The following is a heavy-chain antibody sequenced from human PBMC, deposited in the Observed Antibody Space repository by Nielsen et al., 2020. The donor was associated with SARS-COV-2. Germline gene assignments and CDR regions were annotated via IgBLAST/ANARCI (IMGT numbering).Heavy chain of an antibody. V-gene: IGHV1-2*02. CDR1: GYTFTGYY. D-gene: IGHD1-7*01. Sequence: ASVKVSCKASGYTFTGYYMHWVRQAPGQGLEWMGWINPNSGGTNYAQKFQGRVTMTRDTSISTAYMELSRLRSDDTAVYYCASLLVAGARTGTADFDYWGQGTLVTVSS. J-gene: IGHJ4*02. CDR2: INPNSGGT. CDR3: ASLLVAGARTGTADFDY.